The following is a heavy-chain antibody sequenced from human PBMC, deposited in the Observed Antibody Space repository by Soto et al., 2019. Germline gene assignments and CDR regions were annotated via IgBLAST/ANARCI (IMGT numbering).Heavy chain of an antibody. D-gene: IGHD2-15*01. CDR1: GFTFSNYW. CDR3: ARAFDHRIPTAY. J-gene: IGHJ4*02. Sequence: EVLLVESGGGLVQPGGSLRLSCAASGFTFSNYWMYWVRQAPGKGLVWLSRINGDGTYTSYADSVKGRFTISRDNAKNTLYLQMHSLRAEDTALYYCARAFDHRIPTAYWGQGTLVTGSS. V-gene: IGHV3-74*01. CDR2: INGDGTYT.